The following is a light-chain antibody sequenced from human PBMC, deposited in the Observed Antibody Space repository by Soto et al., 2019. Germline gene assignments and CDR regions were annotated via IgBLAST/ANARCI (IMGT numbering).Light chain of an antibody. CDR3: QQDSSRPQT. Sequence: ELVLTQSPATLSLSPGERATLSCRASQSVSNYLSWFQQHPGQPPRLLLYAAPNRAPGIPARFSGSGSGTDFTLTISSLEPEDFAVYFCQQDSSRPQTFGQGTKLEMK. CDR1: QSVSNY. CDR2: AAP. J-gene: IGKJ2*01. V-gene: IGKV3-11*01.